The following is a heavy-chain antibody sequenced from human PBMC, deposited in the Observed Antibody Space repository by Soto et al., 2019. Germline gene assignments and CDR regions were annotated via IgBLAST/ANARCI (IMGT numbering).Heavy chain of an antibody. D-gene: IGHD3-22*01. CDR2: IDPSDSQT. V-gene: IGHV5-10-1*01. CDR3: ARQIYDSDTGPNFQYYFDS. CDR1: GYSCAGYW. Sequence: ESLKSCGKGSGYSCAGYWITWVRQKPGKGLEWMGRIDPSDSQTYYSPSFRGHVTISVTKSITTVFLQWSSLRASDTAMYYCARQIYDSDTGPNFQYYFDSWGQGTPVTVSS. J-gene: IGHJ4*02.